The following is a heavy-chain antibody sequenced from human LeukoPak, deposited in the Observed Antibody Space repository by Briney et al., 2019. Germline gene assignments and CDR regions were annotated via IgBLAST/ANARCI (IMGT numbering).Heavy chain of an antibody. J-gene: IGHJ3*02. CDR2: IYYSGST. D-gene: IGHD5-24*01. Sequence: SETLSLTCTVSGGSISSHYWSWIRQSPGKGLEWIGYIYYSGSTNYNPSLKSRVTISVDTSKNQFSLNLSSVTAADTAVYYCARGEMATIEDAFDIWGQGTMVTVSS. V-gene: IGHV4-59*11. CDR3: ARGEMATIEDAFDI. CDR1: GGSISSHY.